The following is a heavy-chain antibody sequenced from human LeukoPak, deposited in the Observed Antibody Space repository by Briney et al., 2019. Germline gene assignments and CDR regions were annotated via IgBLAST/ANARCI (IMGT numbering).Heavy chain of an antibody. CDR2: IYYSGST. CDR1: GGSISSNTYY. D-gene: IGHD3-10*01. CDR3: ARAPGVRGVIRYYYYYMDV. J-gene: IGHJ6*03. Sequence: SETLSLTCTVSGGSISSNTYYWGWIRQPPGKGLEWIATIYYSGSTYYNPSLKSRVTISVDTSKNQFSLKLSSVTAADTAVYYCARAPGVRGVIRYYYYYMDVWGKGTTVTISS. V-gene: IGHV4-39*01.